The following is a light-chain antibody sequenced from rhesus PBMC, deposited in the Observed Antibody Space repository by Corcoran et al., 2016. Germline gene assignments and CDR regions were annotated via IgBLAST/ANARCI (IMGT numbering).Light chain of an antibody. CDR2: EVT. Sequence: QSAPTQPPSVSGSPGQSVTISCTGTSSDVGGYTFVSWYQQYPGKVPKLVIYEVTKRPSGVSDRFSGSKSGNTASLTISGLQAEDEAVYYCCSFTTSSTDVFGSGTKLTVL. J-gene: IGLJ6*01. V-gene: IGLV2S7*01. CDR1: SSDVGGYTF. CDR3: CSFTTSSTDV.